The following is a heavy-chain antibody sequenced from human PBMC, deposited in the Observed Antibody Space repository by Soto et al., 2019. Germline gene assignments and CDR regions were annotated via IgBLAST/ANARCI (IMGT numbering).Heavy chain of an antibody. CDR1: GGSISSGGYY. J-gene: IGHJ4*02. Sequence: PSETLSLTCAVSGGSISSGGYYWGWIRQPPGKGLEWIGSIYYSGSTYYNPSLKSRVTISVDTSKNQFSLKLSSVTAADTAVYYCARHWSGSYPTSPLGYWGQGTLVTVSS. CDR2: IYYSGST. D-gene: IGHD1-26*01. V-gene: IGHV4-39*01. CDR3: ARHWSGSYPTSPLGY.